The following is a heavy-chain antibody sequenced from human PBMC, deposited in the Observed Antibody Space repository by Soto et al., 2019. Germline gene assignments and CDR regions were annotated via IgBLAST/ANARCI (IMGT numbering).Heavy chain of an antibody. CDR2: TYFRSKWYN. CDR3: AKGDNLGPKTGYAFDT. Sequence: SQTLSLTCAISGDSVSSNTASWNWIRQSPSRDLEWLGRTYFRSKWYNDYAVSVKSRIIINPDTSNNQFSLQLNSVTPEDTAVYFCAKGDNLGPKTGYAFDTWGQGIMVTVSS. V-gene: IGHV6-1*01. CDR1: GDSVSSNTAS. D-gene: IGHD5-12*01. J-gene: IGHJ4*02.